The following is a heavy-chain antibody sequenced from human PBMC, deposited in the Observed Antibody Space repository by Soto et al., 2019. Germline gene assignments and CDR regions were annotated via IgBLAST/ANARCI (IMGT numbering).Heavy chain of an antibody. CDR2: IDTDGGGT. J-gene: IGHJ5*02. CDR3: ATVFDL. CDR1: GFTLRSHK. Sequence: EVQLVESGGGLVQPGGSLRVSCAASGFTLRSHKIHWVRQAPGKGLEWVSRIDTDGGGTSYADSVKGRFTISTDNAKNTVSLQMNGLRAEDTAVYYCATVFDLWGQGTLVTVSS. V-gene: IGHV3-74*01.